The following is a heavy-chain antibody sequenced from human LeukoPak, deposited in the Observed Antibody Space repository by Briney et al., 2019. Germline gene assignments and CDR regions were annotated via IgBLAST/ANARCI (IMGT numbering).Heavy chain of an antibody. J-gene: IGHJ4*02. CDR3: ARRIAVAGNFDY. V-gene: IGHV3-74*01. CDR2: ISSDGSST. CDR1: GFTFSSYW. Sequence: GGSLRLSCAASGFTFSSYWMHWVRQAPGKGLVWVSRISSDGSSTSYADSVKGRFTISRDNAKNTLYLQMNSLRAEDTAVYYCARRIAVAGNFDYWGQGTLVTVSS. D-gene: IGHD6-19*01.